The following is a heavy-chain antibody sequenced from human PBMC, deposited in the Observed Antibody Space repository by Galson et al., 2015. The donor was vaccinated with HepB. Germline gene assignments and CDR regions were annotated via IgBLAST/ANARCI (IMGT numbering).Heavy chain of an antibody. Sequence: QSGAEVKKPGESLKISCKGSGYIFTSYWIGWVRQMPGKGLEWMGIIYPGDSDTRYSPSFQGQVTISADKSTSTAYLQWSSLRASDTAMYYCARRPSIVGATIDYWGQGTLVTVSS. V-gene: IGHV5-51*01. CDR2: IYPGDSDT. CDR1: GYIFTSYW. J-gene: IGHJ4*02. CDR3: ARRPSIVGATIDY. D-gene: IGHD1-26*01.